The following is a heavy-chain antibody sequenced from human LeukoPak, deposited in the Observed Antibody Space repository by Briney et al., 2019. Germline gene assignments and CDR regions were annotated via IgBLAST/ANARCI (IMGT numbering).Heavy chain of an antibody. CDR2: IDTVGNT. CDR3: ATKQWLAGPPDS. V-gene: IGHV3-66*01. Sequence: PARSLRLACAPSGFTVSNNYMTWVRQGPGKGLEWVSLIDTVGNTSYTDSVKGRFTISRDNADNTLFLQMNSVRDEDTAVYYCATKQWLAGPPDSWGQGTPVSVSS. CDR1: GFTVSNNY. J-gene: IGHJ4*02. D-gene: IGHD6-19*01.